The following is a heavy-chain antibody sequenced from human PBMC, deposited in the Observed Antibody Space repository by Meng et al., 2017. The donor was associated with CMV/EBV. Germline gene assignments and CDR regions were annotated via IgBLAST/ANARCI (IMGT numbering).Heavy chain of an antibody. D-gene: IGHD6-19*01. Sequence: LSCAASGFTFSSYSMNWVCQAPGKGLEWVSSISSSSSYIYYADSVKGRFTISRDNAKNSLYLQMNSLKAEDTAVYYCARDPYSSGWPWGQGTLVTVSS. CDR3: ARDPYSSGWP. J-gene: IGHJ4*02. CDR2: ISSSSSYI. CDR1: GFTFSSYS. V-gene: IGHV3-21*01.